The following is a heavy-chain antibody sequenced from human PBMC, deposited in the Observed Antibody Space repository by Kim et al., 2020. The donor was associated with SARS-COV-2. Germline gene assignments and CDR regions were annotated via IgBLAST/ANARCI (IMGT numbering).Heavy chain of an antibody. V-gene: IGHV3-21*06. J-gene: IGHJ6*02. CDR1: GFTFSSYT. CDR3: ARDQGYCGGTSCHYYGMDV. D-gene: IGHD2-15*01. Sequence: GGSLRLSCAASGFTFSSYTMNWVRQAPGKGLEWVSSITSSSGYIYYADSVKGRFTISRHNAKNSLYLQMNSLRAEDTAVYYCARDQGYCGGTSCHYYGMDVWGQGTTVTVSS. CDR2: ITSSSGYI.